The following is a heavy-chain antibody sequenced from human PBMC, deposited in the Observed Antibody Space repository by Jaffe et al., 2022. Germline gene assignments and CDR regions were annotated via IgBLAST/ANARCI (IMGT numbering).Heavy chain of an antibody. CDR2: IRSKAYGGTT. J-gene: IGHJ3*02. Sequence: EVQLVESGGGLVQPGRSLRLSCTASGFTFGDYAMSWVRQAPGKGLEWVGFIRSKAYGGTTEYAASVKGRFTISRDDSKSIAYLQMNSLKTEDTAVYYCTRDRRRYYYGSGSYRKFTHHDAFDIWGQGTMVTVSS. V-gene: IGHV3-49*04. D-gene: IGHD3-10*01. CDR1: GFTFGDYA. CDR3: TRDRRRYYYGSGSYRKFTHHDAFDI.